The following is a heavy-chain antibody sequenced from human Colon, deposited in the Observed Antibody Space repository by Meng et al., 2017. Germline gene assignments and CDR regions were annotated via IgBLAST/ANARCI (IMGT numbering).Heavy chain of an antibody. CDR2: INVIGSTT. J-gene: IGHJ4*02. CDR1: GFTFSSYW. V-gene: IGHV3-74*01. Sequence: GESLKISCAASGFTFSSYWMHWVRRVPGKGLVWVSRINVIGSTTSYAGSVKGRFTISRDNAKNTLYLQMNSLRAEDTAVYYCTRGRRDYWGQGTLVTVSS. CDR3: TRGRRDY.